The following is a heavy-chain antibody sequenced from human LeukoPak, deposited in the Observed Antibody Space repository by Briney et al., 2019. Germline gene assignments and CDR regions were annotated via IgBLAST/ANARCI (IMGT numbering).Heavy chain of an antibody. Sequence: PSETLSLTCTVSGGSISSSSYYWGWIRQPPGKGREWIGSIYYSGSTYYNPSLKSRVPISVNMSKKQFSPNLTSVTAADTAVYYCARHEDGDFDFDYWGQGTLVTVSS. V-gene: IGHV4-39*01. CDR2: IYYSGST. CDR1: GGSISSSSYY. J-gene: IGHJ4*02. D-gene: IGHD4-17*01. CDR3: ARHEDGDFDFDY.